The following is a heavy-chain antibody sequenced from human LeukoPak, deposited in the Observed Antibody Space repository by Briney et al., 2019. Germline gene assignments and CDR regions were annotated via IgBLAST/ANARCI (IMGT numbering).Heavy chain of an antibody. V-gene: IGHV4-39*07. CDR1: GGSISSSSYY. CDR2: IYYSGST. CDR3: ARGATVTTSSYWYFDL. Sequence: PSETLSLTCTVSGGSISSSSYYWGWIRQPPGKGLEWIGSIYYSGSTYYNPSLKSRVTISVDTSKNQFSLKLSSVTAADTAVYYCARGATVTTSSYWYFDLWGRGTLVTVSS. J-gene: IGHJ2*01. D-gene: IGHD4-17*01.